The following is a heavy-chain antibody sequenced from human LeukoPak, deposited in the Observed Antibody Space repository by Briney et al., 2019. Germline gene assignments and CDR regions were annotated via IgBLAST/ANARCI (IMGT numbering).Heavy chain of an antibody. V-gene: IGHV4-39*07. CDR1: GGSISSSSYY. CDR2: IYYSGST. CDR3: ARELKNYFDY. J-gene: IGHJ4*02. Sequence: SETLSLTCTVSGGSISSSSYYWGWIRQPPGKGLDWIGSIYYSGSTYYNPSLKSRVTISVDTSKNQFSLKLSSVTAADTAVYYCARELKNYFDYWGQGTLVTVSS.